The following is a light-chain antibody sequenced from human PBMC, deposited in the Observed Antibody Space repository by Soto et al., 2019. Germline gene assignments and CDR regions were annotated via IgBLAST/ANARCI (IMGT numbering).Light chain of an antibody. CDR1: QAISSY. V-gene: IGKV1-27*01. CDR2: ATS. Sequence: DIQLTQSPSSLSASVGDRVTITCRASQAISSYLAWYQQKPGKVPELLIYATSTLQSGAPSRFSGSGSGTDFTLTISRLQPEDVATYYRHKYNHAPTFGGGTKVEIK. CDR3: HKYNHAPT. J-gene: IGKJ4*01.